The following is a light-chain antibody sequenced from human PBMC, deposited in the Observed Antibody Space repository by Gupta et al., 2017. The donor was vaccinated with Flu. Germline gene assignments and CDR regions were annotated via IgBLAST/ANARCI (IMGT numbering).Light chain of an antibody. Sequence: DLQMPQSPSSLSASVGDRVTITCRTSQYIGRYLNWYQQKPGKAPKFLIYDASTVQRGIPSRFSGSGSGTEFALTISSLQPEDFATYYCQQSDNVFPTFGQGTKVEVK. CDR3: QQSDNVFPT. J-gene: IGKJ1*01. V-gene: IGKV1-39*01. CDR2: DAS. CDR1: QYIGRY.